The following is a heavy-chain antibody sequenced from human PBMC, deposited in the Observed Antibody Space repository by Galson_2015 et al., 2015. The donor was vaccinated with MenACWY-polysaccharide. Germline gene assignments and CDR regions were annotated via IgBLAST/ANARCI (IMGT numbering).Heavy chain of an antibody. CDR1: GFTFSTYW. D-gene: IGHD1-26*01. V-gene: IGHV3-7*01. CDR3: ARSGRMDF. Sequence: SLRLSCAASGFTFSTYWMTWVRQAPGKGLEWVANIKKDGTEKYYADSVKGRFTISRDNAKNSLDLQMDSLRAEDTATYYCARSGRMDFWGQGTTVTVSS. J-gene: IGHJ6*02. CDR2: IKKDGTEK.